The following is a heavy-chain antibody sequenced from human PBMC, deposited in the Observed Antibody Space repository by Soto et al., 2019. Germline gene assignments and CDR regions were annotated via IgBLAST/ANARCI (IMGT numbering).Heavy chain of an antibody. CDR3: ARGNYYYGMDV. CDR2: IYYGGST. Sequence: PSETLSLTCTVSGGSISSGGYYWSWIRQHPGKGLEWIGYIYYGGSTYYNPSLKSRVTISVDTSKNQFSLKLSSVTAADTAVYYCARGNYYYGMDVWGQGTTVTVSS. CDR1: GGSISSGGYY. V-gene: IGHV4-31*03. J-gene: IGHJ6*02.